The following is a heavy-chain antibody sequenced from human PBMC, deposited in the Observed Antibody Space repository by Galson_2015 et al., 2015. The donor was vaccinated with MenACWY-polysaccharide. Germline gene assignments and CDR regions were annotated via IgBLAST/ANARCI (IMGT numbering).Heavy chain of an antibody. CDR1: GFTFSSYA. CDR3: GKVAGFCSDATCYADY. D-gene: IGHD2-15*01. Sequence: SLRLSCAASGFTFSSYAMTWVRQAPGTGLQWVSAISFSGGHRPYADSVKGRFPISRDNSKDTVYLQMDNLRAEDTAVYYCGKVAGFCSDATCYADYWGQGTLVTVSS. CDR2: ISFSGGHR. V-gene: IGHV3-23*01. J-gene: IGHJ4*02.